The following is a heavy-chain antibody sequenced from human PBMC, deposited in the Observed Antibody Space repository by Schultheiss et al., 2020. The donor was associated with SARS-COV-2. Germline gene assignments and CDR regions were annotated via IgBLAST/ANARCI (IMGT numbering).Heavy chain of an antibody. D-gene: IGHD2-15*01. Sequence: GGSLRLSCAASGFTFSSYGMHWVRQAPGKGLEWVSYISSSSSTIYYADSVKGRFTISRDNAKNSLYLQMNSLRAEDTAVYYCARDQVPVVAATPGYWGQGTLVTVSS. J-gene: IGHJ4*02. CDR3: ARDQVPVVAATPGY. V-gene: IGHV3-48*04. CDR2: ISSSSSTI. CDR1: GFTFSSYG.